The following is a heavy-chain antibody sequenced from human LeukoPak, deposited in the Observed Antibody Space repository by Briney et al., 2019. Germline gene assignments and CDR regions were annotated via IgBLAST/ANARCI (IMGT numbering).Heavy chain of an antibody. V-gene: IGHV3-23*01. D-gene: IGHD1-26*01. CDR1: GFTFSSYA. Sequence: GGSLRLSCADSGFTFSSYAMNWVRQAPGKGLEWVSAISGSGGTTYYADSVKGRFTISRDNSKNTLYLQMNSLRAEDTAIYCCAKADSGIVGATTIYFDYWGQGTLVTVSS. CDR3: AKADSGIVGATTIYFDY. CDR2: ISGSGGTT. J-gene: IGHJ4*02.